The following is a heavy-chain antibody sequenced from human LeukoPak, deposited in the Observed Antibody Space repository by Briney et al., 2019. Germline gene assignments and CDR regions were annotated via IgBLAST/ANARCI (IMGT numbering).Heavy chain of an antibody. CDR2: ISGGAGST. CDR1: GFTFTSYS. J-gene: IGHJ4*02. V-gene: IGHV3-23*01. Sequence: GGSLRLSCAASGFTFTSYSMNWVRQAPGKGLEWVSTISGGAGSTYYADSVKGRFTISRDNSKNTLYLQVNSLRAEDTAVYYCAKGGKWDVTPFDYWGQGTLVTVSS. D-gene: IGHD1-26*01. CDR3: AKGGKWDVTPFDY.